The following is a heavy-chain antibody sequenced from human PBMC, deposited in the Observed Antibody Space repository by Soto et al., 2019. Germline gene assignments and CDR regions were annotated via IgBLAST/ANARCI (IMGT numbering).Heavy chain of an antibody. Sequence: PSETLSLTCTVSGGSISSYYWSWIRQPPGKGLEWIGYIYYSGSTNYNPSLKSRVTISVDTSKNQFSLKLSSVTAADTAVYYCARDTYYYDSSGYSGAFDIWGQGTMVTVSS. J-gene: IGHJ3*02. V-gene: IGHV4-59*01. CDR3: ARDTYYYDSSGYSGAFDI. D-gene: IGHD3-22*01. CDR2: IYYSGST. CDR1: GGSISSYY.